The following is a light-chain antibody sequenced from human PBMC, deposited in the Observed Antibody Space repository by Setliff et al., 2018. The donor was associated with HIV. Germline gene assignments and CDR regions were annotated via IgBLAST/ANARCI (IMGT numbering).Light chain of an antibody. CDR1: KSDVGGYNY. CDR2: DFT. CDR3: TSYTSSDTYV. V-gene: IGLV2-14*03. Sequence: QSALTQPASVSAAPGLAITISCTGTKSDVGGYNYVSWYLQESGKAPKLIMYDFTSRPSGISNRFSDSQSGNTASLTISGLRTEDEGTYYCTSYTSSDTYVFGTGTKVTVL. J-gene: IGLJ1*01.